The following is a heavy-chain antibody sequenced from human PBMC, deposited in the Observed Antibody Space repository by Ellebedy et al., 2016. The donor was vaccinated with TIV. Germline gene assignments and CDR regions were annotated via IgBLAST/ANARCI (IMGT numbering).Heavy chain of an antibody. V-gene: IGHV3-23*01. J-gene: IGHJ6*02. CDR2: ISGSGGST. D-gene: IGHD3-10*01. CDR3: TTGITMVRGVNSPRSYGMDV. CDR1: GFTFSSYA. Sequence: GESLKISXAASGFTFSSYAMSWVRQAPGKGLEWVSAISGSGGSTYYADSVKGRFTISRDNSKNTLYLQMNSLKTEDAAVYYCTTGITMVRGVNSPRSYGMDVWGQGTTVTVSS.